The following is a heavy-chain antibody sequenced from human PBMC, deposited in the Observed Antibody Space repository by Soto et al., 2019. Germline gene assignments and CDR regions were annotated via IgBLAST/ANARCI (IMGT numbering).Heavy chain of an antibody. D-gene: IGHD4-17*01. V-gene: IGHV1-18*01. J-gene: IGHJ4*02. Sequence: QVQLVQSGAEVKKPGASVKVSCKASGYTFTSYGISWVRQAPGQGLEWMGWISAYNGNTNYAQNLPGTVPSTTEPYPSTAYMELRSLRSDDTAVYYCARARDTVTNPEGYWGQGTLVTVS. CDR1: GYTFTSYG. CDR3: ARARDTVTNPEGY. CDR2: ISAYNGNT.